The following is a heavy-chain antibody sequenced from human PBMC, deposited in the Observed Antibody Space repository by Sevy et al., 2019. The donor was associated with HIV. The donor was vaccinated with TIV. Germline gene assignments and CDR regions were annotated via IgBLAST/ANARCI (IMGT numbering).Heavy chain of an antibody. CDR3: AKDPWNYDSSGYYYYYYGMDV. D-gene: IGHD3-22*01. CDR2: ISYDGSNK. V-gene: IGHV3-30*18. Sequence: GGSLRLSCAASGFTFSSYGMHWVRQAPGKGLDWVAVISYDGSNKYYADSVKGRFTISRDNSKNTLYLQMNSLRAEDTAVYYCAKDPWNYDSSGYYYYYYGMDVWGQGTTVTVSS. J-gene: IGHJ6*02. CDR1: GFTFSSYG.